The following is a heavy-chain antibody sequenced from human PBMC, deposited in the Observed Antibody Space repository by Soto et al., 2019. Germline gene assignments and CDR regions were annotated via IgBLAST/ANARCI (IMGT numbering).Heavy chain of an antibody. V-gene: IGHV4-34*01. D-gene: IGHD5-18*01. CDR1: GGSFSGYY. CDR2: INHSGST. Sequence: QVQLQQWGAGLLKPSETLSLTCAVYGGSFSGYYWSWIRQPPGKGLEWIGEINHSGSTNYNPSLKSRVTISVDTSKNQFSLKLSYVTAADTAVYYCARRGYSYGTSPFDYWGQGTLVTVSS. J-gene: IGHJ4*02. CDR3: ARRGYSYGTSPFDY.